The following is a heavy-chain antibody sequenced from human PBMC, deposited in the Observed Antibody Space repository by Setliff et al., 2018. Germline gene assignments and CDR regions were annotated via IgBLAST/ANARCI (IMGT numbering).Heavy chain of an antibody. CDR1: GGSISNYY. J-gene: IGHJ5*02. D-gene: IGHD2-21*01. V-gene: IGHV4-59*12. CDR3: ARYIPSAGCFDP. CDR2: VYYSGYT. Sequence: SETLSLTCTVSGGSISNYYWSWIRQPPGKGMEWIGSVYYSGYTYYKPSLQSRVTMSVDTSKNQFSLKLTSVTAADTAVYYCARYIPSAGCFDPWGQGALVTVSS.